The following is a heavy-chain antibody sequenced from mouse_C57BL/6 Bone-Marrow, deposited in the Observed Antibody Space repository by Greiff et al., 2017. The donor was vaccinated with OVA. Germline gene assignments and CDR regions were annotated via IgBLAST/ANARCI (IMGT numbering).Heavy chain of an antibody. CDR2: SRNKANDYTT. Sequence: EVKLVESGGGLVQSGRSLRLSCATSGFTFSDFYMEWVRQAPGKGLEWIAASRNKANDYTTEYSASVKGRFIVSRDTSQSILYLQMNALRAEDTAIYYGARDEDYDVRSLDYWGQGTTLTVSS. D-gene: IGHD2-4*01. CDR3: ARDEDYDVRSLDY. CDR1: GFTFSDFY. V-gene: IGHV7-1*01. J-gene: IGHJ2*01.